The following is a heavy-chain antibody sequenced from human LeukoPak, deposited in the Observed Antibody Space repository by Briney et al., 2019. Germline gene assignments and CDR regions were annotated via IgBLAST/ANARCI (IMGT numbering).Heavy chain of an antibody. J-gene: IGHJ6*03. V-gene: IGHV4-39*01. Sequence: SETLSLTCTVSGGSIGSSAYSWGWIRQPPGKGLEWIGSISYTGTTYYNPSLKSRVTISLDTSKNQFSLKLISVTAADTAVYYCARGDHFWSGYGPHYYYYYMDVWGKGTTVTVSS. CDR1: GGSIGSSAYS. D-gene: IGHD3-3*02. CDR2: ISYTGTT. CDR3: ARGDHFWSGYGPHYYYYYMDV.